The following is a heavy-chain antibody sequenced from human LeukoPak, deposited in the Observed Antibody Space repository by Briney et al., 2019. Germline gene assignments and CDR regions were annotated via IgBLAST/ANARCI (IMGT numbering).Heavy chain of an antibody. CDR1: GFTFSSYS. V-gene: IGHV3-21*01. Sequence: GGSLRLSCAASGFTFSSYSMNWVRQAPGKGLEWVSCIKGRFTISRDNAKNSLYLQMNSLRAEDTAVYYCAELGITMIGGVWGKGTTVTISS. D-gene: IGHD3-10*02. J-gene: IGHJ6*04. CDR3: AELGITMIGGV. CDR2: I.